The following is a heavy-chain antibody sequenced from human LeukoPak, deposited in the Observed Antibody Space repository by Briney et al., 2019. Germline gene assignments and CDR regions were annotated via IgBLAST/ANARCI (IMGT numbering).Heavy chain of an antibody. Sequence: PGGSLRLSCAASGFTFSSYAMHWVRHAQGERLEYLSSITSDGGTTYYSDSVKGRFTISRDNSKNTLYLQMGSLRAGDMALYYCARDLRGAADYWGQGTLVTVSS. V-gene: IGHV3-64*02. CDR3: ARDLRGAADY. CDR1: GFTFSSYA. J-gene: IGHJ4*02. D-gene: IGHD1-26*01. CDR2: ITSDGGTT.